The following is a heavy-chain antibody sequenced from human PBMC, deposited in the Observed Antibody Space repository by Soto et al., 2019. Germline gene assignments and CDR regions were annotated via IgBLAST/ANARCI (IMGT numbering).Heavy chain of an antibody. CDR2: VNPILSMS. Sequence: QVQLVQSGAEVKRPGSSVKVSCKASGDTFSFYSINWVRQAPGLGLEWMGRVNPILSMSNYAQRFQGRVTMTADKSTSTAYMELSGLRSEDTAMYYCATSYGSGYRAFDYWGQGARVTV. J-gene: IGHJ4*02. D-gene: IGHD3-10*01. CDR3: ATSYGSGYRAFDY. V-gene: IGHV1-69*04. CDR1: GDTFSFYS.